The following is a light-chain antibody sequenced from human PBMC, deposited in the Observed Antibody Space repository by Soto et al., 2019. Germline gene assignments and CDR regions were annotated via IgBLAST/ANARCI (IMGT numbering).Light chain of an antibody. CDR3: QQYNSYPFT. Sequence: DVNMTLSATPLSGSLGDRVPITCRASQSISSWLAWYQQKPGKAPRLLIYDASNMEKGVPSRFSGSGSGTDFILTISSLQPEDIATYYCQQYNSYPFTFGQGTQVAI. J-gene: IGKJ5*01. V-gene: IGKV1-5*01. CDR2: DAS. CDR1: QSISSW.